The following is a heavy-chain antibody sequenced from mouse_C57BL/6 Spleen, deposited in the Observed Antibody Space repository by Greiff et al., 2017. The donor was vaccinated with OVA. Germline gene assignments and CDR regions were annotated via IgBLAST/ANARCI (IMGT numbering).Heavy chain of an antibody. V-gene: IGHV1-76*01. D-gene: IGHD3-2*02. Sequence: QVQLQQSGAELVRPGASVKLSCKASGYTFTDYYINWVKQRPGQGLEWIARIYPGSGNTYYNEKFKGKATLTAEKSSSTAYMQLSSLTSEDSAVYFCARSETAQVYFDYWGQGTTLTVSS. CDR1: GYTFTDYY. CDR2: IYPGSGNT. J-gene: IGHJ2*01. CDR3: ARSETAQVYFDY.